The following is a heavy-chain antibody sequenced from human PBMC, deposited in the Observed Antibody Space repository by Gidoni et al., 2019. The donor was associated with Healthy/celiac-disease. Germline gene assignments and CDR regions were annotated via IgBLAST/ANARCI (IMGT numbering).Heavy chain of an antibody. CDR2: ISAYNGNT. CDR3: ARDGVSSGYYYLINDY. J-gene: IGHJ4*02. Sequence: QVPLVQSGAEVTKPGASVTVSCLASGYTFTSYGISWVRQAPGQGMEWMGWISAYNGNTKYEQKLQGRVTMTTDTSTSTAYMELRSLRSDDTAVYYCARDGVSSGYYYLINDYWGQGTLVTVSS. D-gene: IGHD3-22*01. CDR1: GYTFTSYG. V-gene: IGHV1-18*01.